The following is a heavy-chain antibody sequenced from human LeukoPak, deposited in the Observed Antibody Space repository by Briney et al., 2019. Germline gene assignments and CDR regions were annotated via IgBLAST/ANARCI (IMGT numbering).Heavy chain of an antibody. V-gene: IGHV3-7*01. CDR2: IKDDGSQK. CDR3: ARDTSRGFDP. Sequence: GGSLRLSCAPSGFNFVKYWMTWVRQVPGKGLEWVANIKDDGSQKYYVDSVRGRFTISRDNGRKSLYLQMNSLRGEDTAIYYCARDTSRGFDPWGQGTLVTVSS. D-gene: IGHD2-2*01. CDR1: GFNFVKYW. J-gene: IGHJ5*02.